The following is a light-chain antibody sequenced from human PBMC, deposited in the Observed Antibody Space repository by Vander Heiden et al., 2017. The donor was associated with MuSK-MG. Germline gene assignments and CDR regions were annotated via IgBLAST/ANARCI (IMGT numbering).Light chain of an antibody. Sequence: DIQMTQSPSSLPASVGDRVTITCRESQSINNYLNWYQQKPGKAPKLLIYAASSLQTGVPSRFSGSGSGTDFTLTISSLQPEDFATYYCQQSDSTPMYTFGRGTKLEIK. CDR1: QSINNY. CDR3: QQSDSTPMYT. J-gene: IGKJ2*01. V-gene: IGKV1-39*01. CDR2: AAS.